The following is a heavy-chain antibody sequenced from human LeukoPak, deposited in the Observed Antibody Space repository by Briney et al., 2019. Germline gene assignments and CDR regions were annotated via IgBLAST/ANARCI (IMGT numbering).Heavy chain of an antibody. CDR1: GDSMSGYY. Sequence: PSETLSLTCTVSGDSMSGYYWSWIRQPPGKGLEWIGYIYYSGSTNYNPSLESRVTISIDTSKNQFSLKLSSVTAADTAMYYCARQSRPSGRYWYFDRWGRGTLVTVSS. CDR2: IYYSGST. V-gene: IGHV4-59*08. CDR3: ARQSRPSGRYWYFDR. J-gene: IGHJ2*01. D-gene: IGHD2-15*01.